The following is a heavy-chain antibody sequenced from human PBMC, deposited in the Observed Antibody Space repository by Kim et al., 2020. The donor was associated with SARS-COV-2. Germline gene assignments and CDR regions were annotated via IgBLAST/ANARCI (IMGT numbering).Heavy chain of an antibody. Sequence: GGSLRLSCAASGFTFSRYGMHWVRQAPGKGLEWVAVISYDGSDEYYGDSVKGRFTISRDNSKNTLYLQMNGLRVEDTAVYYCVRDPSNYGVDWHFDVWGRGTLLAVSS. CDR2: ISYDGSDE. J-gene: IGHJ2*01. CDR3: VRDPSNYGVDWHFDV. D-gene: IGHD4-17*01. CDR1: GFTFSRYG. V-gene: IGHV3-33*01.